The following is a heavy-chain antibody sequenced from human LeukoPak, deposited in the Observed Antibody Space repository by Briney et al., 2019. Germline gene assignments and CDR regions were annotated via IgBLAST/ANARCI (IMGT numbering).Heavy chain of an antibody. CDR1: GFTVSRNY. D-gene: IGHD1-1*01. CDR2: IYAGGTT. CDR3: ARDLEGYFDY. V-gene: IGHV3-53*01. Sequence: GGSLRLSCAASGFTVSRNYMSWVRQAPGRGLGWVSVIYAGGTTYYADSVKGRFTISRDDSKNTLYLQMNRLTAEDTAVYYCARDLEGYFDYWGQGTLVTVSS. J-gene: IGHJ4*02.